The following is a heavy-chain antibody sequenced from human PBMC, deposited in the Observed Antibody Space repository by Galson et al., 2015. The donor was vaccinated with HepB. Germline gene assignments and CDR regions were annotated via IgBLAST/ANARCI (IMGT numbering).Heavy chain of an antibody. CDR2: IYPDDSHT. CDR1: GYSFTSYW. J-gene: IGHJ4*02. CDR3: ARHFLDTTMGPYDY. V-gene: IGHV5-51*01. Sequence: QSGAEVKKPGESLKLSCKGSGYSFTSYWIAWVRQMPGKGLEWLGIIYPDDSHTEYSPFFQGQVTFSADKSISTAYLHWISLKASDTAMYYCARHFLDTTMGPYDYWGQGTLVTVSS. D-gene: IGHD5-18*01.